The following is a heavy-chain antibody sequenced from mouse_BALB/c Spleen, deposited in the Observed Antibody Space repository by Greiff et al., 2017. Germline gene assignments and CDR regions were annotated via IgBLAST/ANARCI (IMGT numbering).Heavy chain of an antibody. CDR1: GFTFSDYY. V-gene: IGHV5-4*02. Sequence: EVHLVESGGGLVKPGGSLKLSCAASGFTFSDYYMYWVRQTPEKRLEWVATISDGGSYTYYPDSVKGRFTISRDNAKNNLYLQMSSLKSEDTAMYYCARTPGSSHYAMDYWGQGTSVTVSS. D-gene: IGHD1-1*01. CDR3: ARTPGSSHYAMDY. CDR2: ISDGGSYT. J-gene: IGHJ4*01.